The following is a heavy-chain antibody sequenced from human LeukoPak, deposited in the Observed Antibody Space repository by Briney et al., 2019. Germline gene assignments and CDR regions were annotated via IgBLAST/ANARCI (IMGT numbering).Heavy chain of an antibody. J-gene: IGHJ4*02. D-gene: IGHD6-13*01. CDR3: AKDLAAAGTGGLDY. V-gene: IGHV3-9*03. CDR2: ISWNSGYI. Sequence: GGSLRLSCAASGFTFDDYAMHWVRQAPGKGLEWVSGISWNSGYIGYADSVKGRFTISRDNAKNSLYLQMNSLRAEDMALYYCAKDLAAAGTGGLDYWGQGTLVTVSS. CDR1: GFTFDDYA.